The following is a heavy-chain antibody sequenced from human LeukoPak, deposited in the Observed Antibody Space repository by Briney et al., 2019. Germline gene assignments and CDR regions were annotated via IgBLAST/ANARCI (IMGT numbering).Heavy chain of an antibody. D-gene: IGHD1-26*01. V-gene: IGHV3-7*01. J-gene: IGHJ3*02. Sequence: ETLSLTCTVSGGSISSSSYYWGWIRQPPGKGLEWVANIKQDGSMKGFVDSVKGRFTVSRDNAKKSLYLQMNSLRAEDTALYHCVREGPVGGEFDIWGQGTMVTVSS. CDR2: IKQDGSMK. CDR1: GGSISSSSYY. CDR3: VREGPVGGEFDI.